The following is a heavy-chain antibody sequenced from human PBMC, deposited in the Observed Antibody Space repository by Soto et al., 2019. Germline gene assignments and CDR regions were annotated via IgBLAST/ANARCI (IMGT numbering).Heavy chain of an antibody. CDR1: GASIGSIGSPNW. J-gene: IGHJ4*02. CDR2: VFHTGTA. V-gene: IGHV4-4*02. Sequence: SETLSLTCAVSGASIGSIGSPNWWNWVRQPPGKGLEWIGEVFHTGTANYNPSLMNRFIISVDKSKNQFSLKLNSVTAADTAVYYCADPPAGYWGQGTLVTVSS. CDR3: ADPPAGY.